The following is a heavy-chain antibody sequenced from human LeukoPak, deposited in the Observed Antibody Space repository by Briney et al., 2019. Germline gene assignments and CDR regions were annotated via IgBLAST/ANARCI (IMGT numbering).Heavy chain of an antibody. V-gene: IGHV1-8*01. D-gene: IGHD3-3*01. CDR2: MNPNSGNI. CDR3: VRTAGIFWSGAYYFDS. Sequence: GASVKVSCKASGDSFTNYDINWVRQATGQGLEWMGWMNPNSGNIGYAQKFQGRLTMIRNTSINTSYMELRSLTSDGTAVYYCVRTAGIFWSGAYYFDSWGQGTLVTVSS. CDR1: GDSFTNYD. J-gene: IGHJ4*02.